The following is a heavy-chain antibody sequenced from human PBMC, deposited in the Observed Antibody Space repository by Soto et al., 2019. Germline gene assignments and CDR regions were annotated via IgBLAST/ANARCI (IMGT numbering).Heavy chain of an antibody. J-gene: IGHJ4*02. Sequence: SETLSLTSTVSGGSVSSSGYYWGWIRQPPGKGLEWIGSIYYSGNTYYNASLKSRVTISVDTSKNQFSLNLSSVTAADTAMYYCARHRSGVGNYYFDYWGQGTLVTVSS. CDR3: ARHRSGVGNYYFDY. D-gene: IGHD1-1*01. V-gene: IGHV4-39*01. CDR1: GGSVSSSGYY. CDR2: IYYSGNT.